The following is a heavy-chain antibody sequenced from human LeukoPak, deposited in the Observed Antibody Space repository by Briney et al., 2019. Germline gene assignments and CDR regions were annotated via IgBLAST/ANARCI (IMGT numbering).Heavy chain of an antibody. V-gene: IGHV5-51*01. J-gene: IGHJ4*02. CDR1: GYTFSSYW. Sequence: GESLRISCKGSGYTFSSYWIGWVRQMPGKGLEWMGIIYPGDSDTRYSPSFQGQVTISADKSISTAYLQWSSLKASDTAMYYCARYGTVTTPDYWGQGTLVTVSS. CDR2: IYPGDSDT. D-gene: IGHD4-17*01. CDR3: ARYGTVTTPDY.